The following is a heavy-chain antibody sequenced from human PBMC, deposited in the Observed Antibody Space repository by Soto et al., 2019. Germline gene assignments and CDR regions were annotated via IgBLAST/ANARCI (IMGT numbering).Heavy chain of an antibody. CDR1: VYSFTSYW. D-gene: IGHD3-22*01. CDR2: IDPSDSYT. J-gene: IGHJ4*02. V-gene: IGHV5-10-1*01. CDR3: ARSSDSSGYYYGY. Sequence: GESLKISCKRSVYSFTSYWITSVRQIPGKGLEWMGRIDPSDSYTNYSPSFQGHVTISADKSISTAYLQWSSLKASDTAMYYCARSSDSSGYYYGYWGQGTLVTVSS.